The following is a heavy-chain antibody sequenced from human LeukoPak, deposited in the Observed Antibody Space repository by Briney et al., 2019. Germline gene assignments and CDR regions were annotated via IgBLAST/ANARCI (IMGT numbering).Heavy chain of an antibody. CDR3: ARLRRYYYDRSGHGPSYFDL. CDR2: MYYSGST. CDR1: GGAISTYY. J-gene: IGHJ2*01. D-gene: IGHD3-22*01. Sequence: SETLSLTCTVSGGAISTYYWSWIRQPPGKGLEWIGYMYYSGSTNYNSSLKSRVTISVDTSKNQFTLNLSTLTAADTAVYYCARLRRYYYDRSGHGPSYFDLWGRGTLVTVYS. V-gene: IGHV4-59*08.